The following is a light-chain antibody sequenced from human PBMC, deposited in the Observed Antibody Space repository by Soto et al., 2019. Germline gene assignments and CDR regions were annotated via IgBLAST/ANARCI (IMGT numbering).Light chain of an antibody. J-gene: IGKJ1*01. V-gene: IGKV3-20*01. CDR2: GAS. Sequence: EVVLTQSPGTLSLSPGDRATLSCRASQSVSSNYLAWYQQKPGQAPRLLIYGASSRATGIPDRFSGSGSGTDFTLTISRLEPEDFAVYSCQQYAVSPRTFGQGTKVEIK. CDR3: QQYAVSPRT. CDR1: QSVSSNY.